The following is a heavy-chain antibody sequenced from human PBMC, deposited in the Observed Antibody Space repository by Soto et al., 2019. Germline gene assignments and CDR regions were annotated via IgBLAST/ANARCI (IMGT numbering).Heavy chain of an antibody. V-gene: IGHV3-49*03. CDR3: TRVGQRWLQLPVVDY. J-gene: IGHJ4*02. D-gene: IGHD5-12*01. CDR1: GFTFGDYA. CDR2: IRSKAYGGTT. Sequence: PGGSLRLSCTASGFTFGDYAMSWFRQAPGKGLEWVGFIRSKAYGGTTEYAASVKGRFTISRDDSKSIAYLQMNSLKTEDTAVYYCTRVGQRWLQLPVVDYWGQGTLVTVSS.